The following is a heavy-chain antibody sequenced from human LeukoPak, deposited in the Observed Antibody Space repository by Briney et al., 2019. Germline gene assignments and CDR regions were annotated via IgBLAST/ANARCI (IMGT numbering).Heavy chain of an antibody. V-gene: IGHV1-2*02. Sequence: ASVKLSCKASGYTFTGYYMHWVRQAPGQGLEWMGWINPNSGGTNYAQKLQGRVTMTRDTSISTAYMELSRLRSDDTAVYYCARDWDIVVVPAAIPFDYWGQGSLDTVSS. D-gene: IGHD2-2*01. CDR1: GYTFTGYY. CDR2: INPNSGGT. J-gene: IGHJ4*02. CDR3: ARDWDIVVVPAAIPFDY.